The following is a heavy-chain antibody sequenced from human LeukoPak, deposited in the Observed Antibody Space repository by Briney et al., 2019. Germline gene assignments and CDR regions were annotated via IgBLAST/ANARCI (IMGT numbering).Heavy chain of an antibody. J-gene: IGHJ4*02. CDR2: IYYSGST. D-gene: IGHD6-6*01. Sequence: PSETLSLTCTVSGGSISSSSYYWGWIRQPPGKGLEWIGSIYYSGSTYYNPSLKSRVTISVDTSKHQFSLKLSSVTAADTAVYYCAREEYSSSFFDYWGQGTLVTVSS. CDR1: GGSISSSSYY. V-gene: IGHV4-39*07. CDR3: AREEYSSSFFDY.